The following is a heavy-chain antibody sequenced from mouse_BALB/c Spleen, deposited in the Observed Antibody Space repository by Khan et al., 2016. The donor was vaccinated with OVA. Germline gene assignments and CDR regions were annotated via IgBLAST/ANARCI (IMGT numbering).Heavy chain of an antibody. CDR2: ILPGRGST. V-gene: IGHV1-9*01. J-gene: IGHJ2*01. Sequence: VQLQESGAELMKPGASVKISCKATGYTFSSYWIEWVKQRPGHGLEWIGEILPGRGSTNYNEKFKGKATFTAATSSNTAYMQLSSMTSEDSAVYYCAREYYGPFDNWGRGTTLTVSS. D-gene: IGHD1-1*02. CDR3: AREYYGPFDN. CDR1: GYTFSSYW.